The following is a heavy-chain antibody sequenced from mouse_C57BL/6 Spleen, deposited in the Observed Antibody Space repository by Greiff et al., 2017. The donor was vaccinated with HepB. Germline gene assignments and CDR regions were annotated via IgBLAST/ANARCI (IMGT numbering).Heavy chain of an antibody. J-gene: IGHJ3*01. CDR2: IHPNSGST. Sequence: VQLQQPGAELVKPGASVKLSCKASGYTFTSYWMHWVKQRPGQGLEWIGMIHPNSGSTNYNEKFKSKATLTVDKSSSTAYIQLSSLTSEDSAVYYCARVYDGYFWFAYWGQGTLVTVSA. CDR1: GYTFTSYW. CDR3: ARVYDGYFWFAY. V-gene: IGHV1-64*01. D-gene: IGHD2-3*01.